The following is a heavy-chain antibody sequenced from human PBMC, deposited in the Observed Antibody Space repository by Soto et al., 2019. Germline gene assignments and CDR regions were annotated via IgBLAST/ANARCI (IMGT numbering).Heavy chain of an antibody. CDR2: IYHSGST. CDR3: ARASSGWYYFDY. J-gene: IGHJ4*02. V-gene: IGHV4-38-2*01. D-gene: IGHD6-19*01. CDR1: GYSISSGYY. Sequence: SETLSLTCAVSGYSISSGYYCGWIRQPPGKGLEWIGSIYHSGSTYYNPSLKSRVTISVDTSKNQFSLKLSSVTAADTAAYYCARASSGWYYFDYWGQGTLVTVSS.